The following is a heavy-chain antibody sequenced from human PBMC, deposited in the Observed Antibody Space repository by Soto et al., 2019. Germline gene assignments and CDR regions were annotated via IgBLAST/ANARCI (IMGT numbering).Heavy chain of an antibody. V-gene: IGHV1-69*01. D-gene: IGHD1-1*01. CDR3: ARDKQGIGWNHHAFDY. CDR1: GGTXSXYA. J-gene: IGHJ4*02. Sequence: QVQLVQSGAEVKKPGSSVKVSCKASGGTXSXYAISWVRQAXXXGXXXXGGIIPIFGTANYAQKFQGRVTITADESTSTAYMELSSLRSEDTAVYYCARDKQGIGWNHHAFDYWGQGTLVTVSS. CDR2: IIPIFGTA.